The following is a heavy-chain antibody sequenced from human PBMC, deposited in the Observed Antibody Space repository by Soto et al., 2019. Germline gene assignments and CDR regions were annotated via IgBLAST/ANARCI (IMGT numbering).Heavy chain of an antibody. CDR3: ARVADCSGGRCYFSVDY. CDR1: GGSISSGDYY. J-gene: IGHJ4*02. CDR2: IYYSGST. D-gene: IGHD2-15*01. Sequence: QVQLQESGPGLVKPSQTLSLTCTVSGGSISSGDYYWSWIRQPPGKGLEWIGYIYYSGSTYYKPSLKSRVTISVDTSKNQFSLKLSSVTAADTAVYYCARVADCSGGRCYFSVDYWGQGTLVTVSS. V-gene: IGHV4-30-4*01.